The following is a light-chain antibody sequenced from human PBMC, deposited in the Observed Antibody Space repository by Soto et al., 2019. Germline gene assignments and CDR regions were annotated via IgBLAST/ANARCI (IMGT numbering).Light chain of an antibody. CDR2: GAS. CDR3: QQYNKWPQT. Sequence: EIVLTQSPGTLSLSPGERATLSCRASQSVSSTSLAWYQQKPGQAPRLLIYGASTRATGIPARFSGSGSGTEFTLTISSLQSEDFAVYYCQQYNKWPQTFGQGTRLETK. CDR1: QSVSST. J-gene: IGKJ5*01. V-gene: IGKV3-15*01.